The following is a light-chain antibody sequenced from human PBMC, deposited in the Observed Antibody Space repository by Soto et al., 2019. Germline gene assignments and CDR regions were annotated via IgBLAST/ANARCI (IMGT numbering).Light chain of an antibody. CDR2: DVS. CDR1: SSDVGGYNY. V-gene: IGLV2-14*01. Sequence: QSALTQPASVSGSPGQSITISCTGTSSDVGGYNYVSWYQQHPGKAPKLMIYDVSNRLSGVSNRFSGSKSGNTASLTISGLQAEDEAEYYCCSYTSSSTWVFGGGTKVTVL. J-gene: IGLJ3*02. CDR3: CSYTSSSTWV.